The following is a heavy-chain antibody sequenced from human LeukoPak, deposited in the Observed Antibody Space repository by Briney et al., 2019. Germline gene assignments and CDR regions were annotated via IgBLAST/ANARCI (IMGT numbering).Heavy chain of an antibody. CDR2: ISAYNGNT. CDR3: AREMEVTGTTYYYYMDV. J-gene: IGHJ6*03. CDR1: GYTFTSYG. V-gene: IGHV1-18*01. D-gene: IGHD1-20*01. Sequence: ASVKVSCKASGYTFTSYGISWVRQAPGQGLEWMGWISAYNGNTNYAQKLQGRVTMTTDTSTNTAYMELRSLRSDDTAVYYCAREMEVTGTTYYYYMDVWGKGTTVTVSS.